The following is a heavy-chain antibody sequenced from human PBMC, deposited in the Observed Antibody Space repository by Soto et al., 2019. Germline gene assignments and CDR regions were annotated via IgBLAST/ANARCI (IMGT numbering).Heavy chain of an antibody. CDR3: ARVLGSPDYDFWRGYYFDY. Sequence: SETLSLTCTVSGGSISSGDYYWSWIRQPPGKGLEWIGYIYYSGSTYYNPSLKSRVTISVDTSKNQFSLKLSSVTAADTAVYYCARVLGSPDYDFWRGYYFDYWGQGTLVTVSS. CDR1: GGSISSGDYY. J-gene: IGHJ4*02. V-gene: IGHV4-30-4*01. D-gene: IGHD3-3*01. CDR2: IYYSGST.